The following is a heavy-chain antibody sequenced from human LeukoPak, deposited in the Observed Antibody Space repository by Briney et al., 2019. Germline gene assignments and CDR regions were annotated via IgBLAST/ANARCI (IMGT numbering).Heavy chain of an antibody. Sequence: GRSLRLSCAASGFTFSSYGMHWVRQAPGTGLEWVADIWYDGSSKYYEDSVKGRSTISRDNSKNTLYLQMNRLRAEDTAVYYCAREDSRYSTGWYVVDWGQGTRVTVSS. CDR2: IWYDGSSK. J-gene: IGHJ4*02. CDR1: GFTFSSYG. CDR3: AREDSRYSTGWYVVD. V-gene: IGHV3-33*01. D-gene: IGHD6-13*01.